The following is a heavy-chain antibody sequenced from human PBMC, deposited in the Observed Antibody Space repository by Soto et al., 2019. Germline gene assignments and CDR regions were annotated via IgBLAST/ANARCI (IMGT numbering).Heavy chain of an antibody. D-gene: IGHD5-12*01. V-gene: IGHV1-46*03. CDR3: ARDWYSGYDLSYYYYMDV. CDR1: GYPFTSYC. J-gene: IGHJ6*03. Sequence: ASVKLSCKASGYPFTSYCMHWVRQAPGQGLEWMGIINPSGGSTSYAQKFQGRVTMTRDTSTSTVYMELSSLRSEDTAVYYCARDWYSGYDLSYYYYMDVWGKGTTVTVSS. CDR2: INPSGGST.